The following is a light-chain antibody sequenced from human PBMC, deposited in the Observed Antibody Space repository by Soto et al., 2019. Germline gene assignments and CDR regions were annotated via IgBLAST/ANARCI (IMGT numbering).Light chain of an antibody. Sequence: QSVLTQPPSASGTPGQRVAISCSGSSSNIGSNTVNWYQQVTGTAPKLLIYKNNQRPSGVPDRFSGSKSGTSASLAISGLQSEDEADYYCAAWDDSLNGYGVFGGGTKLTVL. V-gene: IGLV1-44*01. CDR2: KNN. CDR1: SSNIGSNT. J-gene: IGLJ3*02. CDR3: AAWDDSLNGYGV.